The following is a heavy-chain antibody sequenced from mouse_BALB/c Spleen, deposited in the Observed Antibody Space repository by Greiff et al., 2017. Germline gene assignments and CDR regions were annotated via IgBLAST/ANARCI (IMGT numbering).Heavy chain of an antibody. CDR3: ARRRYGNYGSYWYFDV. V-gene: IGHV1-14*01. CDR1: GYTFTSYV. J-gene: IGHJ1*01. Sequence: VQLQQSGPELVKPGASVKMSCKASGYTFTSYVMHWVKQKPGQGLEWIGYINPYNDGTKYNEKFKGKATLTSDKSSSTAYMELSSLTSEDSAVYYCARRRYGNYGSYWYFDVCGAGTTVTVSS. CDR2: INPYNDGT. D-gene: IGHD2-10*02.